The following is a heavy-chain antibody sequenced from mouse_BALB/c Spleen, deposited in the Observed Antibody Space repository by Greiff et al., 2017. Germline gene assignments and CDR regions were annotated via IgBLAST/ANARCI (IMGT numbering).Heavy chain of an antibody. J-gene: IGHJ1*01. CDR2: ISSGGST. V-gene: IGHV5-6-5*01. CDR1: GFTFSSYA. CDR3: AREGYYGSSPWYFDV. Sequence: EVQVVESGGGLVKPGGSLKLSCAASGFTFSSYAMSWVRQTPEKRLEWVASISSGGSTYYPDSVKGRFTISRDNARNILYLQMSSLRSEDTAMYYCAREGYYGSSPWYFDVWGAGTTVTVSS. D-gene: IGHD1-1*01.